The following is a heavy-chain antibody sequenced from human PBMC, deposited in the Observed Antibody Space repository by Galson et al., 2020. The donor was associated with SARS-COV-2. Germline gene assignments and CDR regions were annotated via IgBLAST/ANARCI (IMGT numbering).Heavy chain of an antibody. CDR3: ARETIFTLGFDP. CDR1: GFTFSNYR. J-gene: IGHJ5*02. V-gene: IGHV3-74*01. CDR2: INTDGSST. Sequence: GGSLRLSCAASGFTFSNYRMHWVRQAPGKGLVWVSRINTDGSSTTYADSVKGRFTVSRDNAKNTLYVQMNSLRAEDTAVYYCARETIFTLGFDPWGQGTLVTVSS. D-gene: IGHD3-3*01.